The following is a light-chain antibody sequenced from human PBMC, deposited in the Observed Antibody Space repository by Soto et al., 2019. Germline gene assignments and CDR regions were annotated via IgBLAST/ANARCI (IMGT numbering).Light chain of an antibody. CDR3: CSHAGSYTWV. V-gene: IGLV2-11*01. CDR1: SSDVGGYNY. J-gene: IGLJ3*02. CDR2: DVT. Sequence: QAVVTQPRSVSGSPGQSVTISCTGTSSDVGGYNYVSWYQQHPGQAPKLMIYDVTKRPSGVPDRFSGSKSDNTASLTISGLQAEDEADYYCCSHAGSYTWVFGGGTKLTVL.